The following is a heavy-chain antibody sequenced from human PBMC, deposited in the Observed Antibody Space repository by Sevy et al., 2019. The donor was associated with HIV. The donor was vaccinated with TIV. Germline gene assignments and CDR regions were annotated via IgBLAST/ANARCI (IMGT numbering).Heavy chain of an antibody. CDR2: IKPNTGGT. J-gene: IGHJ6*02. CDR1: GYTFTGSY. Sequence: ASVKVSCKASGYTFTGSYIHWVRQAPGQGLEWMGRIKPNTGGTDYAQRFQGRITLTRDTSISTAYMELSSLRSDDTAVYSCAKEGGQGGGYYYYYFGLDVWGQGTTVTVSS. V-gene: IGHV1-2*06. CDR3: AKEGGQGGGYYYYYFGLDV. D-gene: IGHD3-16*01.